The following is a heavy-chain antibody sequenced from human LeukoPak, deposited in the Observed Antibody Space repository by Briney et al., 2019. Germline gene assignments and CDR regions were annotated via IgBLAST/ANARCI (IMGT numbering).Heavy chain of an antibody. CDR2: IYLGDSDT. Sequence: GESLKISCKGSGYNFDTSWIAWVSQMPGKGLEWMGVIYLGDSDTTYSPSFQGQVTISADKSISTAYLQWTTLRASDTAMYYCAASLQVSGSLRHFDYWGQGTLVTVSS. D-gene: IGHD3-22*01. CDR3: AASLQVSGSLRHFDY. V-gene: IGHV5-51*01. J-gene: IGHJ4*02. CDR1: GYNFDTSW.